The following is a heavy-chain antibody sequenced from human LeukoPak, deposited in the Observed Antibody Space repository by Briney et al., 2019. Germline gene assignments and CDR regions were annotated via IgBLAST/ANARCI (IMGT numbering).Heavy chain of an antibody. Sequence: SETLSFTCTVSGGSISSYYWSWIRQPPGKGLEWIGYIYYSGSTNYNPSLKSRVTISVDTSKNQFSLKLSSVTAADTAVYYCARHREYSYGTYYYYYGMDVWGQGTTVTVSS. CDR1: GGSISSYY. V-gene: IGHV4-59*08. J-gene: IGHJ6*02. D-gene: IGHD5-18*01. CDR2: IYYSGST. CDR3: ARHREYSYGTYYYYYGMDV.